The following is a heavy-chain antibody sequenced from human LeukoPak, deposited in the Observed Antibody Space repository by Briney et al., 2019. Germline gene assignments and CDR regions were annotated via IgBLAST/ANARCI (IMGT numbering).Heavy chain of an antibody. J-gene: IGHJ2*01. CDR3: ARGSPTPNCRYFDL. CDR1: EFTLKDYW. V-gene: IGHV3-74*01. CDR2: INSDGSSA. D-gene: IGHD1-1*01. Sequence: GGSLRLSCEASEFTLKDYWMHWVRQGPGKGLVWVSRINSDGSSASYADSVKGRFTISRDNAKNTLYLQMNSLRAEDTAVYYCARGSPTPNCRYFDLWGRGTLVTVCS.